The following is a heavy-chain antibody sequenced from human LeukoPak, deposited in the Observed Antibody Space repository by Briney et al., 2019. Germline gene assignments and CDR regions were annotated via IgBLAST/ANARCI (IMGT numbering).Heavy chain of an antibody. J-gene: IGHJ4*02. CDR2: INPSGGST. Sequence: ASVKVSCKASGYTFASYYMHWVRQAPGQGLEWMGIINPSGGSTTYAQKFQGGVTMTRDTSRSTVYMELSSLRSEDTAVYYCARDSTPTYYSGTYYFEYWGQGTLVTVSS. CDR3: ARDSTPTYYSGTYYFEY. CDR1: GYTFASYY. V-gene: IGHV1-46*01. D-gene: IGHD1-26*01.